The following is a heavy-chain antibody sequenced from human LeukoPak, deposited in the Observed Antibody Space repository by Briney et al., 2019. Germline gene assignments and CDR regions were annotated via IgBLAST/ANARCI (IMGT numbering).Heavy chain of an antibody. CDR3: ARADYGDYAHGWFDP. V-gene: IGHV1-69*05. CDR2: IIPIFGTA. CDR1: GGTFSSYA. Sequence: ASVKVSCKASGGTFSSYAISWVRQAPGPGLEWMGGIIPIFGTANYEQKFQGRDTITTVESTSTAYMELSSLRFEHTAVYYCARADYGDYAHGWFDPWGQGTLGTVSS. J-gene: IGHJ5*02. D-gene: IGHD4-17*01.